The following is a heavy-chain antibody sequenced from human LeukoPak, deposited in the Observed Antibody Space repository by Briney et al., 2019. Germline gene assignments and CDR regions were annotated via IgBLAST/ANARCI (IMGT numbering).Heavy chain of an antibody. V-gene: IGHV3-66*02. Sequence: GGSLRLSCAASGFTVNSYAMSWVRQAPGKGLAWVSLIYSDGVTQYADSVKGRFTISRDNSKNTLYLQMKSLRDEDTAVYFCARDRAEGKTWVEFDPWGQGTLVTVSS. CDR3: ARDRAEGKTWVEFDP. CDR2: IYSDGVT. J-gene: IGHJ5*02. CDR1: GFTVNSYA.